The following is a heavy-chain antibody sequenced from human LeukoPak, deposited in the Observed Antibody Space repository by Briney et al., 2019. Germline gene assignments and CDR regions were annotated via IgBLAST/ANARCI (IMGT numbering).Heavy chain of an antibody. CDR3: AGSGYWGYFDY. V-gene: IGHV3-53*01. J-gene: IGHJ4*02. CDR1: GFTVSSNY. CDR2: IYSDGST. Sequence: GGSLRLSCAASGFTVSSNYMSWVRQAPGKGLEWVSIIYSDGSTHYADSVKGRSTISRDNSKNTLYLQMNSLRAEATAMYYCAGSGYWGYFDYWGQGTLVTVSS. D-gene: IGHD3-22*01.